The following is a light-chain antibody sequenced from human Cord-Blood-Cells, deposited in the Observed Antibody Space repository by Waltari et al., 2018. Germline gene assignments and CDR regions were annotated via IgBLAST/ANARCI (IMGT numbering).Light chain of an antibody. CDR1: SSDVGGYNY. J-gene: IGLJ2*01. Sequence: QSALTQPASVSGSPGQSITISCTGTSSDVGGYNYVLWYQQHPGKAPKLMIYDDSNRPSGVSNRSSGSKSGNTASLTISGLQAEDEADYYCSSYTSSSTVVFGGGTKLTVL. CDR3: SSYTSSSTVV. CDR2: DDS. V-gene: IGLV2-14*01.